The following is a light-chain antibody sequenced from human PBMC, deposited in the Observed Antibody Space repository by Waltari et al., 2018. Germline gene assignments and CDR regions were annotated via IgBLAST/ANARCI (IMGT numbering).Light chain of an antibody. CDR1: QSVSINY. J-gene: IGKJ1*01. CDR2: GAS. Sequence: EIVLTQSPGTLSLSPGERATLSCRASQSVSINYLAWYQQKPGQAPRLLIYGASSRATGIPDRFSGSGSGTDFTLTISRLEPEDFAVYYCQQYGSSPPTFGQGTRVETK. V-gene: IGKV3-20*01. CDR3: QQYGSSPPT.